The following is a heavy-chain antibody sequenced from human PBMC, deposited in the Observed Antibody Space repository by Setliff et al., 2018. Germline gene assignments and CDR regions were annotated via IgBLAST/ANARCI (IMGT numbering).Heavy chain of an antibody. CDR1: GASFSDYY. J-gene: IGHJ4*02. CDR3: RFWSSYYKNDY. Sequence: SETLSLTCTVYGASFSDYYWGWIRQPPGKGLEWIAEINQSGNTNYNPSLNSRVSVSVDTPTNQFSLKVFSVTAADTAVYYCRFWSSYYKNDYWAQGTLVTVS. V-gene: IGHV4-34*01. D-gene: IGHD3-3*01. CDR2: INQSGNT.